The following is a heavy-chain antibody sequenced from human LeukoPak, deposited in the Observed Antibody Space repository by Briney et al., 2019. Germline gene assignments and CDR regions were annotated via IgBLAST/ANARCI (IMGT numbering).Heavy chain of an antibody. CDR1: GFTFSSYG. V-gene: IGHV3-30*02. J-gene: IGHJ4*02. Sequence: GGSLRLSCAASGFTFSSYGMHWVRQAPGKGPEWVAFIRYDGSNKYYADSVKGRFTISRDNSKNTLYLQMNSLRAEDTAVYYCAKSPERSYEVVVDYWGQGTLVTVSS. D-gene: IGHD1-26*01. CDR2: IRYDGSNK. CDR3: AKSPERSYEVVVDY.